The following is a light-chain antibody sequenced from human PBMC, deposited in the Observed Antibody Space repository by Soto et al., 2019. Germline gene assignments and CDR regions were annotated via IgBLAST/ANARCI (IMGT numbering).Light chain of an antibody. Sequence: QSALTQPPSASGSPGQSVTISCTGTSSDVGGYNHVSWYQQRPGKAPKLMIYDVSSRPSGVSNRFSGSKSGNTASLIISGLQAEDEAEYYCSSYTSSNTLYVFGTGTKLTVL. V-gene: IGLV2-14*01. CDR2: DVS. CDR1: SSDVGGYNH. J-gene: IGLJ1*01. CDR3: SSYTSSNTLYV.